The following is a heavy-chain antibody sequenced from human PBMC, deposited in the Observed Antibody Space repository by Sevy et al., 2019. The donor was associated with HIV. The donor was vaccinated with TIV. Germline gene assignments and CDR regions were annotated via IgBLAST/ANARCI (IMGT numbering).Heavy chain of an antibody. J-gene: IGHJ4*02. V-gene: IGHV3-7*03. Sequence: GGSLRLSCAASGFTFSSYWMSWVRQAPGKGLEWVANIKQDGSEKYYVHSVKGRFTISRDNAKNSLYLQMNSLRAEDTAVYYCAREGGSSSWYVRFFDYWGQGTLVTVSS. CDR3: AREGGSSSWYVRFFDY. CDR2: IKQDGSEK. CDR1: GFTFSSYW. D-gene: IGHD6-13*01.